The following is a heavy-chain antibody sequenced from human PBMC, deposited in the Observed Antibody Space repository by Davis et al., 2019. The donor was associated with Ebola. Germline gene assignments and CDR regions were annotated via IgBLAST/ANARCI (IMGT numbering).Heavy chain of an antibody. V-gene: IGHV1-2*04. J-gene: IGHJ6*02. CDR3: ARGPRYCSSTSCYLLTVPGMDV. D-gene: IGHD2-2*01. CDR2: INPNSGGT. Sequence: AASVKVSCKASGYTFTSYYMHWVRQAPGQGLEWMGWINPNSGGTNYAQKFQGWVTMTRDTSISTAYMELSRLRSDDTAVYYCARGPRYCSSTSCYLLTVPGMDVWGQGTTVTVSS. CDR1: GYTFTSYY.